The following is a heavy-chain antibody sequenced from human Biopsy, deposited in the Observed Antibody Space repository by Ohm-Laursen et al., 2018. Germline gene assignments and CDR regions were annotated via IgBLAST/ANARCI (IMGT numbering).Heavy chain of an antibody. Sequence: SETLSLTCTASGGSFTGHYWSWIRQPPGKGLEWIGHISYTGYTSYNASPKSRVTISVDTSRNHFSLRLSSLTAADTAVYYCARGSNDFGGLYFPRWGQGTLLTVSS. D-gene: IGHD4-23*01. CDR2: ISYTGYT. CDR1: GGSFTGHY. CDR3: ARGSNDFGGLYFPR. V-gene: IGHV4-59*11. J-gene: IGHJ4*02.